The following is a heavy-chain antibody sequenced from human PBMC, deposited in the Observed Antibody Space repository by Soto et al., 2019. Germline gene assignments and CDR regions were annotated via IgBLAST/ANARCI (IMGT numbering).Heavy chain of an antibody. J-gene: IGHJ5*02. CDR1: GGSVSGAGYS. V-gene: IGHV4-30-2*01. CDR3: ARAQFYSGSGNYNNLMFDA. Sequence: PSETLSFTCAVSGGSVSGAGYSWSWIRQPPGGGLDWIGYIYHSGTTYCNPSLKTRLTMSLDRSNNKFSLTLNSVTASYTSLYFCARAQFYSGSGNYNNLMFDAWGKGTQGTVSS. CDR2: IYHSGTT. D-gene: IGHD3-10*01.